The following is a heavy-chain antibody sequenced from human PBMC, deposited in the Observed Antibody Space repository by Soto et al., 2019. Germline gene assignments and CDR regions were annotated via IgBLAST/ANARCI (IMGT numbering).Heavy chain of an antibody. D-gene: IGHD1-26*01. V-gene: IGHV4-34*01. J-gene: IGHJ4*02. CDR3: ARHHVRGRTIAGAAEF. CDR1: GGSLSGYY. Sequence: QVQLQQWGAGLLKPSETLSLTCAVYGGSLSGYYWSWIRQPPGKALEWIGEFNHSGDTNYNPSLKSRVTRSVDTSKNQLFLNLSSLTAADTAMYFCARHHVRGRTIAGAAEFWGQGTLVTVSS. CDR2: FNHSGDT.